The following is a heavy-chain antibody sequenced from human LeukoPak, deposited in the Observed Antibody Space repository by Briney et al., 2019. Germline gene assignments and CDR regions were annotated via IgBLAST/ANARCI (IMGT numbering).Heavy chain of an antibody. D-gene: IGHD5-18*01. CDR3: ARGRGNSYV. CDR2: IKQDGSEK. Sequence: GGSLRLSCAASGFTFSTYWMTWVRQAPGKGLEWVANIKQDGSEKYYVDSVKGRLTISRDNAKNSLYLQMNSLRAEDTAVYYCARGRGNSYVWGQGTMVSVSS. J-gene: IGHJ3*01. CDR1: GFTFSTYW. V-gene: IGHV3-7*01.